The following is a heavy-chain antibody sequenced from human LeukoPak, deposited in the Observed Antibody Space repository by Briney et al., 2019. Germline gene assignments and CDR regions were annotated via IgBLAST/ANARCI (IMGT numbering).Heavy chain of an antibody. CDR2: INPSGGST. D-gene: IGHD2-2*01. CDR3: ASLPAATGAHAFDI. CDR1: GYTFTSYY. J-gene: IGHJ3*02. Sequence: EASVKVSGKASGYTFTSYYMHWVRQAPGQGLEWMGIINPSGGSTNYAQKFQGRVTMTRDTSTSTVYMELSGLRSEDTALYYCASLPAATGAHAFDIRGQRTMVIVSS. V-gene: IGHV1-46*01.